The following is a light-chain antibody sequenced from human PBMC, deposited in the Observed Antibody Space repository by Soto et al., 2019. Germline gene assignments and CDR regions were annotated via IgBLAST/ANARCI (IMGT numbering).Light chain of an antibody. V-gene: IGKV3-15*01. J-gene: IGKJ1*01. CDR3: QQYNNWPPWT. Sequence: ATLSVSPEERATLSCRASQSVSSNLAWYQQKPGQAPRLLIYGASTRATGIPARFSGSGSGTEFTLTISSLQSEDFAVYYCQQYNNWPPWTFGQGTKVDI. CDR1: QSVSSN. CDR2: GAS.